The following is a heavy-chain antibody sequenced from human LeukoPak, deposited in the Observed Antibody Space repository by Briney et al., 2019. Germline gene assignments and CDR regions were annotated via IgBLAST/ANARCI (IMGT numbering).Heavy chain of an antibody. CDR1: GGSFSGYY. D-gene: IGHD2-15*01. J-gene: IGHJ4*02. Sequence: PSETLSLTCAVHGGSFSGYYWSWIRQPPGKGLEWIGEINHSGSTNYNPSLKSRVTISVDTSKNQFSLKLSSVTAADTAVYYCARVPYCRGGSCYFQHFDYWGQGTLVTVSS. V-gene: IGHV4-34*01. CDR3: ARVPYCRGGSCYFQHFDY. CDR2: INHSGST.